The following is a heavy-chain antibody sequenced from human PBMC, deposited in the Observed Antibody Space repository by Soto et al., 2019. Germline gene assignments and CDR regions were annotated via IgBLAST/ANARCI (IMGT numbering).Heavy chain of an antibody. CDR2: ISSSSSYI. Sequence: LRLSCAASGFTFSSYSMNWVRQAPGKGLEWVSSISSSSSYIYYADSVKGRFTISRDNAKNSLYLQMNSLRAEDTAVYYCARDSGSGSYHGGYWGQGTLVTVSS. J-gene: IGHJ4*02. CDR3: ARDSGSGSYHGGY. CDR1: GFTFSSYS. V-gene: IGHV3-21*01. D-gene: IGHD3-10*01.